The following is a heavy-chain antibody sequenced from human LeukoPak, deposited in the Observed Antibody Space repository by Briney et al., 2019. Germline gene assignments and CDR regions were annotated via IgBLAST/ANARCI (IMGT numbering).Heavy chain of an antibody. CDR2: VIPNTGGR. J-gene: IGHJ4*02. CDR1: RYTFNGYY. Sequence: GASVKVSCKASRYTFNGYYMHWVRQAPGQGGEWMGWVIPNTGGRQHELKLQGRVTMSSDTSLRPALTELAGLDSYEPAVFCCTSPGGGLDYWGQGTLVTVPS. V-gene: IGHV1-2*02. CDR3: TSPGGGLDY. D-gene: IGHD3-10*01.